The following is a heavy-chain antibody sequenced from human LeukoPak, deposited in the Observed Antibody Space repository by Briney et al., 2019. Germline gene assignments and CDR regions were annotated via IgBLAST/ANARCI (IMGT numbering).Heavy chain of an antibody. D-gene: IGHD2-21*02. V-gene: IGHV4-61*02. CDR2: IYTSGST. J-gene: IGHJ6*02. Sequence: MSSETLSLACTVSGGSISSGSYYWSWIRQPAGKGLEWIGRIYTSGSTNYNPSLKSRVTISVDTSKNQLSLKLSSVTAADTAVYYCARDNCGGDCYRYYYGMDVWGQGTTVTVSS. CDR1: GGSISSGSYY. CDR3: ARDNCGGDCYRYYYGMDV.